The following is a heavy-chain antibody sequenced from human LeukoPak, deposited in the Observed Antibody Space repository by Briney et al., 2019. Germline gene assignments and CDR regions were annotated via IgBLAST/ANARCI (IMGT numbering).Heavy chain of an antibody. CDR2: ISSSSTYI. D-gene: IGHD3-16*02. J-gene: IGHJ4*02. CDR1: GFTFSTYS. CDR3: ARLLYDYVWGSYRSYYFDF. V-gene: IGHV3-21*01. Sequence: GGSLRLSCAASGFTFSTYSMNWVRQAPGKGLEWVSAISSSSTYIYYADSVKGRITTRDNAKNSLYLQVNSLRAEDTAVYCCARLLYDYVWGSYRSYYFDFWGQGTLVTVSS.